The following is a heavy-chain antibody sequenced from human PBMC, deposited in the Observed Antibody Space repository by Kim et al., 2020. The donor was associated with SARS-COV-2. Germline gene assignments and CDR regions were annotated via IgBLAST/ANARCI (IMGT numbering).Heavy chain of an antibody. CDR2: ISGSGGST. V-gene: IGHV3-23*01. Sequence: GGSLRLSCAASGFTFSSYAMSWVRQAPGKGLEWVSAISGSGGSTYYADSVKGRFTISRDNSKNTLYLQMNSLRAEDTAVYYCAKGGLSGYIHQGSFDYWGQGTLVTVSS. D-gene: IGHD3-22*01. CDR3: AKGGLSGYIHQGSFDY. CDR1: GFTFSSYA. J-gene: IGHJ4*02.